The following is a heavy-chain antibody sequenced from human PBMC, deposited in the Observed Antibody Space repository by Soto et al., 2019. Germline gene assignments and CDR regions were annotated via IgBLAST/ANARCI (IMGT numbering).Heavy chain of an antibody. D-gene: IGHD3-22*01. J-gene: IGHJ4*02. Sequence: GSLRLSCAASGFSFSDYYMNWIRQAPGKGLEWISYISSSGTYTNYADSVRGRFTMSRDSAKNSLFLQMDGLRAEDTAVYYCARAKLVVEGRFDYWGQGTLVTVSS. CDR1: GFSFSDYY. CDR3: ARAKLVVEGRFDY. CDR2: ISSSGTYT. V-gene: IGHV3-11*06.